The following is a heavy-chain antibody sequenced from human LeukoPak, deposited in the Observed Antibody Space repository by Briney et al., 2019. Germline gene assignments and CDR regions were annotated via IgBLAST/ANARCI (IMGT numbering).Heavy chain of an antibody. CDR3: ARDYGVNYYYYDGMDV. J-gene: IGHJ6*02. D-gene: IGHD4-17*01. V-gene: IGHV1-18*01. CDR1: GYTFTIYG. CDR2: ISAYNGNT. Sequence: ASVKVSCKASGYTFTIYGISWVRQAPGQGREWMGWISAYNGNTNYAQKLQGRVTMTTDTSTSTAYMELRSLRSDDTAVYYCARDYGVNYYYYDGMDVWGQGTTVTVSS.